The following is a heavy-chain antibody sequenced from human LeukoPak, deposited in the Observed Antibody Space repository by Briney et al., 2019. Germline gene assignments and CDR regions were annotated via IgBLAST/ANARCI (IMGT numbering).Heavy chain of an antibody. D-gene: IGHD1-1*01. Sequence: ASVKVSCKASGYTFTSYDINWVQQATGQGLEWMGWMNPNSGNTGYAQKFQGRVTITRNTSISTAYMELSSLRSEDTAVYYCASYFGNGDAFDIWGQGTMVTVSS. CDR3: ASYFGNGDAFDI. J-gene: IGHJ3*02. CDR2: MNPNSGNT. CDR1: GYTFTSYD. V-gene: IGHV1-8*03.